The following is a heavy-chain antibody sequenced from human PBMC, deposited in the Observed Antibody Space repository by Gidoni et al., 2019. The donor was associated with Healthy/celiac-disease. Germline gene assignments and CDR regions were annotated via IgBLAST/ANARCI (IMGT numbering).Heavy chain of an antibody. CDR3: TRADADDYGDSH. Sequence: EVQLVESGAGLVKPGRYLRLSCTASGFTFGDYAMSWFRQAPGKGREWVGFIRSKAYGGTTEYAAYVKGRFTISRDDSKSNAYLQMNSLKTEDTAVYYCTRADADDYGDSHWGQGTLVTVSS. CDR2: IRSKAYGGTT. V-gene: IGHV3-49*05. CDR1: GFTFGDYA. J-gene: IGHJ4*02. D-gene: IGHD4-17*01.